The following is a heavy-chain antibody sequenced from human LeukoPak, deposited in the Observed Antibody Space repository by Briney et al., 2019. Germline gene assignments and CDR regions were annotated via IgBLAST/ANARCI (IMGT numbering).Heavy chain of an antibody. CDR2: INHSGST. CDR1: GGSFSGHY. V-gene: IGHV4-34*01. CDR3: ARVHQQLALYAFDF. D-gene: IGHD6-13*01. J-gene: IGHJ3*01. Sequence: SETLSLTCAVYGGSFSGHYWSWIRQPPGKGLEWIGEINHSGSTNYNPSLKSRVAIGVDPSKNQFSLKVMSVTAADTAVYYCARVHQQLALYAFDFWGHGTLVTVSS.